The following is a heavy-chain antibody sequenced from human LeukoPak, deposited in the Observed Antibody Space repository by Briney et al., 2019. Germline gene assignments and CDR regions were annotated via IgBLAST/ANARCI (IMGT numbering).Heavy chain of an antibody. J-gene: IGHJ6*03. CDR2: ISWDGAST. D-gene: IGHD3-10*01. CDR1: GFTLDEYT. CDR3: ARGNCYYYYMDV. V-gene: IGHV3-43*01. Sequence: GGSLRLSCAASGFTLDEYTMHWVRQAPGKGLEWVSLISWDGASTYYADSVEGRFTISRDNSKNSLYLQMNSLRTEDTALYYCARGNCYYYYMDVWGKGTTVTVSS.